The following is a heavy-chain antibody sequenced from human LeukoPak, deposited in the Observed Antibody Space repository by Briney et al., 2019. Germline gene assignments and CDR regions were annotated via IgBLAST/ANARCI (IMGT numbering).Heavy chain of an antibody. CDR1: GGPISSGGYY. CDR3: AREKGSRPRGSYYYYYYMDV. Sequence: SETLSLTCTVSGGPISSGGYYWSWIQQPPGKGLEWIGYIYHSGSTYYNPSLKSRVTISVDRSKNQFSLKLSSVTAADTAVYYCAREKGSRPRGSYYYYYYMDVWGKGTTVTVSS. D-gene: IGHD6-6*01. J-gene: IGHJ6*03. V-gene: IGHV4-30-2*01. CDR2: IYHSGST.